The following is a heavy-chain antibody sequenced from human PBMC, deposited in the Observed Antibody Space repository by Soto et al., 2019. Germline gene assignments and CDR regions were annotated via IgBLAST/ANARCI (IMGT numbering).Heavy chain of an antibody. D-gene: IGHD3-10*01. CDR1: GFTFDDYA. J-gene: IGHJ6*02. CDR2: ISWNSGSI. CDR3: AKDISLQTVLLWFGPPLPTGMEV. Sequence: EVQLVESGGGLVQPGRSLRLSCAASGFTFDDYAMHWVRQAPGKGLEWVSGISWNSGSIGYADSVKGRFTISRDNAKNCLYLQVNSLRPENTALYYCAKDISLQTVLLWFGPPLPTGMEVWGQGTMVRASS. V-gene: IGHV3-9*01.